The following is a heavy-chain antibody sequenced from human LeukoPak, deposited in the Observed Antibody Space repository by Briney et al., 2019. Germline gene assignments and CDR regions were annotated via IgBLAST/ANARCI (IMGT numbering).Heavy chain of an antibody. CDR2: IKQDGSET. J-gene: IGHJ4*02. V-gene: IGHV3-7*01. D-gene: IGHD2-2*01. Sequence: PGGSLRLSCAASGFTFSSHWMHWVRQAPGKGLEWVGNIKQDGSETYFVDSVKGRFTISRDNAKNSLYLQMNNLRAEDTAVYYCARDAMSRTADYWGQGTLVTVSS. CDR1: GFTFSSHW. CDR3: ARDAMSRTADY.